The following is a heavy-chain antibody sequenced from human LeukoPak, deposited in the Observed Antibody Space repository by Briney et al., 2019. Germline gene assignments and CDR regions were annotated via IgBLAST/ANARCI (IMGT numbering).Heavy chain of an antibody. CDR3: AKDPRELPKNEDY. V-gene: IGHV3-23*01. CDR1: GFTFSSYA. Sequence: GGSLRLSCAASGFTFSSYAMGWVRQAPGKGLEWVSAISGSGGSTYYADSVKGRFTISRDNSKNTLYLQMNSLRAEDTAVYYCAKDPRELPKNEDYWGQGTLVTVSS. D-gene: IGHD1-26*01. CDR2: ISGSGGST. J-gene: IGHJ4*02.